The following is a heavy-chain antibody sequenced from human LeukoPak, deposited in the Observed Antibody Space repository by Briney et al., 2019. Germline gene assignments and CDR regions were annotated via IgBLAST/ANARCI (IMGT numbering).Heavy chain of an antibody. V-gene: IGHV1-2*02. CDR3: ARARWQLVPYFDS. CDR1: GYTFTDYY. CDR2: INPNSGGT. D-gene: IGHD6-6*01. J-gene: IGHJ4*02. Sequence: ASVKVSCKASGYTFTDYYMHWVRQAPGQGLEWMGWINPNSGGTNFAQKFQGRVAMARDTSISTAYLELGSLRSDDTAVYFCARARWQLVPYFDSWGQGTLVTVSS.